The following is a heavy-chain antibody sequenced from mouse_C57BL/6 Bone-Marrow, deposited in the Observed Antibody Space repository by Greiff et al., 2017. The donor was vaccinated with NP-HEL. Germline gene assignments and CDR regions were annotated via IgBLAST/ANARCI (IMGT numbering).Heavy chain of an antibody. Sequence: EVKLVESGPGLVKPSQSLSLTCSVTGYSITSGYYWNWIRQFPGNKLEWMGYISYDGSNNYNPSLQNRISITRYTSKNQLFLKLKSVTTEDTATYYCAREDYGSSNWYFDVWGTGTTVTVSS. CDR3: AREDYGSSNWYFDV. V-gene: IGHV3-6*01. CDR2: ISYDGSN. D-gene: IGHD1-1*01. CDR1: GYSITSGYY. J-gene: IGHJ1*03.